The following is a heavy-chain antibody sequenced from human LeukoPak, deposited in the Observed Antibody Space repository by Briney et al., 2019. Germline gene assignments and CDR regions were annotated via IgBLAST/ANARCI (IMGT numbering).Heavy chain of an antibody. CDR3: ARRDSSGYYYWFDL. CDR1: GGSISSSTYF. Sequence: SETLSLTCTVSGGSISSSTYFWGWIRQPPGKGLEWIGSIYNSGSTYYNPSLKSRVTISVDTSNNQFSLKLNSVTAADTAVYYCARRDSSGYYYWFDLWGQGTLVTVSS. D-gene: IGHD3-22*01. CDR2: IYNSGST. V-gene: IGHV4-39*07. J-gene: IGHJ5*02.